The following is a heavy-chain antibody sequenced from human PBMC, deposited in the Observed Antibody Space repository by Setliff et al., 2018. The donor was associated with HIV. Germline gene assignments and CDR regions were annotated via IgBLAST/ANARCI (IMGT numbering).Heavy chain of an antibody. CDR3: ARDRGWELPHPPFFDY. J-gene: IGHJ4*02. Sequence: GASVKVSCKASGYTFTSYGISWVRQAPGQGLEWMGWISTYNGNTNYAQKLQGRVTMTTDTSTTTAYMEISSLISEDTATYYCARDRGWELPHPPFFDYWGQGTLVTVSS. V-gene: IGHV1-18*01. D-gene: IGHD1-26*01. CDR1: GYTFTSYG. CDR2: ISTYNGNT.